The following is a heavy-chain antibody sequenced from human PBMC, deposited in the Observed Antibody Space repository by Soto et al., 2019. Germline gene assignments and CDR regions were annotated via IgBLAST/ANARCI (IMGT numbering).Heavy chain of an antibody. CDR3: ARAGYFDWLVNYYYYGMDV. CDR2: IYYSGST. V-gene: IGHV4-59*08. CDR1: SVSIISYY. D-gene: IGHD3-9*01. J-gene: IGHJ6*02. Sequence: SETLSLTCTVSSVSIISYYWSWIRQPPGKGLEWIGYIYYSGSTNYNPSLKSRVTISVDTSKNQFSLKLSSVTAADTAVYYCARAGYFDWLVNYYYYGMDVWGQGTTVTVS.